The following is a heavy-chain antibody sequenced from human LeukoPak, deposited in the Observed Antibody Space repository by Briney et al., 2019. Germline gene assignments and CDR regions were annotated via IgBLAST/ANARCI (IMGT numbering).Heavy chain of an antibody. J-gene: IGHJ6*02. CDR3: ARDPWYYVMDV. CDR2: IYYSGST. Sequence: SETLSLTCTVSVGSISSYYWSWIRQPPGKGLEWIGYIYYSGSTNYNPSLKSRVTISVDTSKNQFSLKLSSVTAADTAVYYCARDPWYYVMDVWGQGTTVTVSS. CDR1: VGSISSYY. V-gene: IGHV4-59*01.